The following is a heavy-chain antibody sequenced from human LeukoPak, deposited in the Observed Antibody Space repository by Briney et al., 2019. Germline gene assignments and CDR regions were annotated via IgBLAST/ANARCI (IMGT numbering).Heavy chain of an antibody. CDR1: GFTFSSYW. CDR3: ARELGGHIVVVPAAPSRSDAFDI. J-gene: IGHJ3*02. Sequence: GGSLRLSCAASGFTFSSYWMSWVRRAPWKGLEWVASIKLDGSEKYYVDSVKGRFTISRDNAKNSLYLQMNSLRAGDTAVYYCARELGGHIVVVPAAPSRSDAFDIWGQGTMVTVSS. CDR2: IKLDGSEK. V-gene: IGHV3-7*01. D-gene: IGHD2-2*01.